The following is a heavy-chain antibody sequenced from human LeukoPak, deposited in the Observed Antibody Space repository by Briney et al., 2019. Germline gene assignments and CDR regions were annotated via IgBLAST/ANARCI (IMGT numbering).Heavy chain of an antibody. D-gene: IGHD3-22*01. CDR1: GFTFDDYA. J-gene: IGHJ2*01. CDR2: ISWYSGSI. V-gene: IGHV3-9*01. CDR3: AKDRGIDYDISGYPGCFDL. Sequence: GRSLRLSCAASGFTFDDYAMHWVRQAPGKGLEWVSGISWYSGSIGYADSVKGRFTICRDNAKNSLYLQTNSLRAEDTALYYCAKDRGIDYDISGYPGCFDLWGRGTLVTVSS.